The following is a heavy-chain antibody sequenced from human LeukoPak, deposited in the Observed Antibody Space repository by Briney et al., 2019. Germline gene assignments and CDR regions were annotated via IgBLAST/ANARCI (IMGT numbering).Heavy chain of an antibody. D-gene: IGHD5-18*01. CDR1: GFTFSTYS. J-gene: IGHJ4*02. V-gene: IGHV3-48*01. Sequence: TGGSLRLSCAASGFTFSTYSMNWVRQAPGKGLQWVSYISSSSTNMYYADSVKGRFTISRDNAKNSLYLQMNSLRAEDTAVYYCARDRIQHFDYWGQGTLVTVSS. CDR3: ARDRIQHFDY. CDR2: ISSSSTNM.